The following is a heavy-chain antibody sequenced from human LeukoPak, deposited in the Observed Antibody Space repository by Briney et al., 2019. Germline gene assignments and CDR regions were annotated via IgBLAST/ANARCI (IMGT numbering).Heavy chain of an antibody. J-gene: IGHJ4*02. Sequence: GGSLRLSCAASGFTFSSYAMSWVRQAPGKGLEWVSTISGRGGSTYYADSVKGRFTISRDNSKDTLDLQMNSLRAEDTAVYYCAKDRHGYTYGFFDYWGQGTLVTVSP. D-gene: IGHD5-18*01. CDR1: GFTFSSYA. V-gene: IGHV3-23*01. CDR2: ISGRGGST. CDR3: AKDRHGYTYGFFDY.